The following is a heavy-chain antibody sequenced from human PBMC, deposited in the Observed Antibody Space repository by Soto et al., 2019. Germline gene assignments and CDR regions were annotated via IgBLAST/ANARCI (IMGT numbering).Heavy chain of an antibody. V-gene: IGHV3-11*05. J-gene: IGHJ6*02. Sequence: PGGSLRLSCAASGLTFSDYYMSWIRQAPGKGLEWVSYISSSSSYTNYADSVKGRFTISRDNAKNSLYLQMNSLRAEDTAVYYCARGDIAAGYGMDVWGQGTTVTVSS. CDR3: ARGDIAAGYGMDV. D-gene: IGHD6-25*01. CDR2: ISSSSSYT. CDR1: GLTFSDYY.